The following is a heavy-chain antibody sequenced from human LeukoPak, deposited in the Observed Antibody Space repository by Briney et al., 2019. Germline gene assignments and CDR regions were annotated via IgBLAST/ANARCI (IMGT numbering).Heavy chain of an antibody. D-gene: IGHD4-17*01. CDR2: MNPNSGNT. V-gene: IGHV1-8*01. CDR3: ARYDYGDLELDY. Sequence: ASVKVSCKASGYTFTSYDINWVRQATGQGLERMGWMNPNSGNTGYAQKFQGRVTMTRNTSISTAYMELSSLRSEDTAVYYCARYDYGDLELDYWGQGTLVTVSS. CDR1: GYTFTSYD. J-gene: IGHJ4*02.